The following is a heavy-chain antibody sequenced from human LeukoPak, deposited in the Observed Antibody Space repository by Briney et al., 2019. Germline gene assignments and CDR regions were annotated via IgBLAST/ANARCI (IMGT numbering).Heavy chain of an antibody. CDR1: GHSLCNYA. J-gene: IGHJ4*02. CDR3: AKRGVAFRGILVIGYHQEAYHYDF. V-gene: IGHV3-23*01. CDR2: IRGRGGNT. Sequence: GGALRLSCVVSGHSLCNYAMTGVPQAPGEGGEWGSYIRGRGGNTTYAVSGKGRLTISRDTSLNTLYLQTNNLRAEDTAVYFWAKRGVAFRGILVIGYHQEAYHYDFWGQGVLVTVSS. D-gene: IGHD3-10*01.